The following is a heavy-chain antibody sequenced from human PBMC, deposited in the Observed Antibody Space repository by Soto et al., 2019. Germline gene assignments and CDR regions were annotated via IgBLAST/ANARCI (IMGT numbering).Heavy chain of an antibody. D-gene: IGHD3-16*01. J-gene: IGHJ6*02. CDR2: IYPGDSDT. CDR1: GYSFTSYW. V-gene: IGHV5-51*01. Sequence: PGAPLKISCKGSGYSFTSYWIGWVRQMPGKGLEWMGIIYPGDSDTGYSPPFQPQGTISADKSISTAYLQRGTRKTTDTPTDYRARQRDDVYYDAGLDLWGQGNTGTGAS. CDR3: ARQRDDVYYDAGLDL.